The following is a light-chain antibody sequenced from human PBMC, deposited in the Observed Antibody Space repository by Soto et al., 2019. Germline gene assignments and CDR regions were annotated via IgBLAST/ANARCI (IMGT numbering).Light chain of an antibody. V-gene: IGKV3-15*01. CDR2: DAS. Sequence: EIVMTQSPATLSVSPGERATLSCRASQSVSSNLAWYQQKPGQAPRLLIYDASTRATSIPARFSGSGSGTEFTLTISSLQSEEFAVYYCQQYNNWHGTFGQGTKV. CDR3: QQYNNWHGT. CDR1: QSVSSN. J-gene: IGKJ1*01.